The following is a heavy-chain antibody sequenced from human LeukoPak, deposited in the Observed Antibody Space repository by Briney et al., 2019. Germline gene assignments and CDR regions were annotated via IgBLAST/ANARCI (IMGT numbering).Heavy chain of an antibody. CDR1: GYSFNSYW. V-gene: IGHV5-51*01. D-gene: IGHD5-18*01. J-gene: IGHJ3*02. Sequence: GESLKISFKGSGYSFNSYWIGWVLQMPGKGLEWMGIIYPGDSDTRYSPSFQGQVTISADKSISTAYLQWSSLKASDTAMYYCASPRGYRRPESFYIWGQGTMVTVSS. CDR3: ASPRGYRRPESFYI. CDR2: IYPGDSDT.